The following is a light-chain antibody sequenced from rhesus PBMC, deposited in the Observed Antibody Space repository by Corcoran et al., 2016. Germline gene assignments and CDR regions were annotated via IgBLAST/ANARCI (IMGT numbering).Light chain of an antibody. Sequence: DIQLTQSPSSLSASVGDRVTITCRASENLKNYLQWYQQKPRKAPKPLISKTSTLQNGAPSRFSGSGSGTDYTFTISSLQPEDFSSYYCQHNYGTPWTFGQGTKVDIK. CDR1: ENLKNY. J-gene: IGKJ1*01. CDR2: KTS. V-gene: IGKV1-74*01. CDR3: QHNYGTPWT.